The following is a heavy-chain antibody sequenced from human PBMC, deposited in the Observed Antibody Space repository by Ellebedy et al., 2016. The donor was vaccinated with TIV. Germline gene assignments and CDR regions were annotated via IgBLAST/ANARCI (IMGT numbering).Heavy chain of an antibody. D-gene: IGHD3-10*01. J-gene: IGHJ4*02. CDR1: GGSISSYY. Sequence: SETLSLTXTVSGGSISSYYWSWIRQPPGNGLEWIGYIYYTGSTNYNPSLKSRVTISVDTSKNQFSLKLSSVTAADTAVYYCARSPEEYYYGSGSKTGRWYFDYWGQGTLVTVSS. CDR2: IYYTGST. V-gene: IGHV4-59*08. CDR3: ARSPEEYYYGSGSKTGRWYFDY.